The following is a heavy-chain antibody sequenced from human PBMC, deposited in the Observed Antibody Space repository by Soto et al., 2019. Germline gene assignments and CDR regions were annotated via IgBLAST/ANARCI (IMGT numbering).Heavy chain of an antibody. CDR1: GGTFSSYA. CDR3: ARDNGQMDYYDSSLDAFDI. CDR2: IIPIFSTP. V-gene: IGHV1-69*01. J-gene: IGHJ3*02. D-gene: IGHD3-22*01. Sequence: QVQLVQSGAEVKKPGSSVKVSCKASGGTFSSYAISWVRQAPGQGLEWMGGIIPIFSTPNYAQKFQGGVTITADESTSTAYMELSSLRSEDTDVYYCARDNGQMDYYDSSLDAFDIWGQGTMVTVSS.